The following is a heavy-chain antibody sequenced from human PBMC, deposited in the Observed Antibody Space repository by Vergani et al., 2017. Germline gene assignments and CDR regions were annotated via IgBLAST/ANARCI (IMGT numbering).Heavy chain of an antibody. CDR1: GFAFGGYA. V-gene: IGHV3-9*01. CDR3: VKDGSSWYYGVLGH. D-gene: IGHD6-13*01. Sequence: EVQLMESGGGLVQPGKSLRLSCAASGFAFGGYAMHWVRQPPGKGLEWVAGISWKSDSIGYADSVKGRFTISRDNAKNSLFLQMNSLRDNDTALYYCVKDGSSWYYGVLGHWGQGTLVTVPS. CDR2: ISWKSDSI. J-gene: IGHJ4*02.